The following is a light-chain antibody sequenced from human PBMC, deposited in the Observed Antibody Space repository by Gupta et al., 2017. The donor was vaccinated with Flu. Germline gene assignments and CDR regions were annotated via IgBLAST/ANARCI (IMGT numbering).Light chain of an antibody. CDR3: GTWNSDLSAEV. J-gene: IGLJ1*01. Sequence: TISCSGSSSNIGINHVCWYQQLSGTAPKLLIYENKKRPSGVADQCPGSKSGTSATLGSTRLRTGDEADYYCGTWNSDLSAEVFGTGTKV. CDR2: ENK. V-gene: IGLV1-51*02. CDR1: SSNIGINH.